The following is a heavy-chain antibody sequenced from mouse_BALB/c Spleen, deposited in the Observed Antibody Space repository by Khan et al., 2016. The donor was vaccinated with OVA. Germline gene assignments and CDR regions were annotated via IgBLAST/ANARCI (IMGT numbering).Heavy chain of an antibody. CDR2: INPNNGDT. CDR3: ARTGYGSLGY. CDR1: GYTFADYT. V-gene: IGHV1-18*01. J-gene: IGHJ2*01. D-gene: IGHD1-1*01. Sequence: VQLQQPGPELVKPGASVKISCKASGYTFADYTMDWVKQSHGKSLEWIGDINPNNGDTFYNQKFKGEAALTVDKSSSTAFMELRSLTSEDTAVYYCARTGYGSLGYWGQGTTLTVSS.